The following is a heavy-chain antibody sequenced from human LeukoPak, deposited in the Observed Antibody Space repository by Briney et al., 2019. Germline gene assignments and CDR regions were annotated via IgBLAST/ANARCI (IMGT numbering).Heavy chain of an antibody. Sequence: GGSLRLSCVASGFSFGNYAMSWVRQAPGKGLQWVSQISGTGGATWYAGFVRDRFTISRDNSKKTLYLQMSGLRVEDTAMYYCVKDPRDTYGTNWFVSWGQGTLLIVSS. CDR1: GFSFGNYA. D-gene: IGHD2-21*01. CDR2: ISGTGGAT. CDR3: VKDPRDTYGTNWFVS. V-gene: IGHV3-23*01. J-gene: IGHJ5*01.